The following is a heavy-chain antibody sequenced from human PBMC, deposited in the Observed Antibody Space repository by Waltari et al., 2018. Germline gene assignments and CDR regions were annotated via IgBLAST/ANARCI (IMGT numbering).Heavy chain of an antibody. D-gene: IGHD3-22*01. CDR2: INPKNGDT. J-gene: IGHJ4*02. CDR1: GYTFPGYA. Sequence: LVQSGAEVKKPGASVTVSCKASGYTFPGYAILWVRQAPGQGLEWMGRINPKNGDTHYAQKFQGRVATTTDTSTNTAFMELHSLRSDDTAVYYCLRDSSGSHFDYWGQGTLVTVSS. V-gene: IGHV1-2*06. CDR3: LRDSSGSHFDY.